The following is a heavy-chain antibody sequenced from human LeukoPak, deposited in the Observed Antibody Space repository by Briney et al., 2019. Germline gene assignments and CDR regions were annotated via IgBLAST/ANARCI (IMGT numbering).Heavy chain of an antibody. V-gene: IGHV4-34*01. CDR3: ARVGAGYSSSWYYFDY. CDR1: GGSFSGYY. J-gene: IGHJ4*02. CDR2: INHSGST. Sequence: SETLSLTCAVYGGSFSGYYWSWIRQPPGKGLEWIGEINHSGSTNYNPSLKSRVPTTVDTSKTQFSLKLSSVTAADTAVYYCARVGAGYSSSWYYFDYWGQGTLVTVSS. D-gene: IGHD6-13*01.